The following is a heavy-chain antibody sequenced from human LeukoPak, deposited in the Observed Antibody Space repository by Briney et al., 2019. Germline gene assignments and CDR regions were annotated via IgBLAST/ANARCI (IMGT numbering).Heavy chain of an antibody. CDR3: ARDFGDTGGAAMGH. D-gene: IGHD5-18*01. CDR1: GFTFSSFA. CDR2: ISGSGDT. V-gene: IGHV3-23*01. Sequence: GGSLRLSCAASGFTFSSFAMGWVRQAPGKGLEWVSAISGSGDTYYAASVKGRFTISRDNSKNTLYLQMSRLRSDDTAVYYCARDFGDTGGAAMGHWGQGTLVTVSS. J-gene: IGHJ4*02.